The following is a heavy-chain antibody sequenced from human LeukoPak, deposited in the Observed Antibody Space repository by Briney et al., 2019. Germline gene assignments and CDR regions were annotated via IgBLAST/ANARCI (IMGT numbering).Heavy chain of an antibody. CDR3: ARDREDTWGSPGFFDL. V-gene: IGHV1-2*02. CDR2: INPKTGAT. J-gene: IGHJ2*01. CDR1: GYRFIGYY. D-gene: IGHD3-16*01. Sequence: ASVKVSCKAFGYRFIGYYIHWVRQAPGQGLEWMGWINPKTGATKYAQKFQGRVTMTRDRPITTVYMDLSRLRSDDTALCFCARDREDTWGSPGFFDLWGRGTLVTVSS.